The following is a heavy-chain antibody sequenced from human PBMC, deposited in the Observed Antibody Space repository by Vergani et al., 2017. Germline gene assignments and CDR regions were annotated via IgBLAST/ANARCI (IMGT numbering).Heavy chain of an antibody. Sequence: QVQLQQWGAGLLKPSETLSLTCAVYGGSFSGYYWSWIRQPPGKGLEWIGEMNHSGSTNYNPSLTSRVTISVDTSKNQFSLKLSSVTAADTAVYYCARGGYSYGYEGHDYMDVWGRGTTVTVSS. J-gene: IGHJ6*03. CDR3: ARGGYSYGYEGHDYMDV. CDR1: GGSFSGYY. D-gene: IGHD5-18*01. V-gene: IGHV4-34*01. CDR2: MNHSGST.